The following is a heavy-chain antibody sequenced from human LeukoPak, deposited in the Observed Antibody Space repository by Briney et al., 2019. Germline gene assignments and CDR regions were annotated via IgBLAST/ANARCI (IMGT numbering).Heavy chain of an antibody. J-gene: IGHJ4*02. Sequence: SETLSLTCTVSGGSISSYYWSWIQQPPGKGLEGIGYIYYSGTTNYNPSLKSRVTISVDTSKNQFSLKLSSVTAADTAVYYCARGVYIAAAQYGYWGKGTLVTVSS. CDR2: IYYSGTT. V-gene: IGHV4-59*01. CDR3: ARGVYIAAAQYGY. CDR1: GGSISSYY. D-gene: IGHD6-13*01.